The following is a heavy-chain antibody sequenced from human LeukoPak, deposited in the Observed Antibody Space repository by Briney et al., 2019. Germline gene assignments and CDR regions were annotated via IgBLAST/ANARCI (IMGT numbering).Heavy chain of an antibody. Sequence: SVKVSCKASGGTFSSYAISWVRQAPGQGLEWMGGIIPIFGTANYAQKFQGRVTITTDESTSTAYMELSSLRSEDTAVYYCARDEKRYCSGGSCPAYFDYWGQGTLVTVSS. CDR2: IIPIFGTA. CDR3: ARDEKRYCSGGSCPAYFDY. CDR1: GGTFSSYA. J-gene: IGHJ4*02. D-gene: IGHD2-15*01. V-gene: IGHV1-69*05.